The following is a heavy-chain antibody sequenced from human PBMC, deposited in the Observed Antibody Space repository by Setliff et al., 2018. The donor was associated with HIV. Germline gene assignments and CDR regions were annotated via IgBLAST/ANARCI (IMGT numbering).Heavy chain of an antibody. V-gene: IGHV1-3*04. Sequence: ASVKVSCKASGYTFTSYSMHWVRQAPGQRLEWMGWLRTGTGDTSYSVKFQGRLTITRDTSANTAYMELSNLRSEDTAVYYCARRATAAEVFDYWGQGTLVTVS. CDR1: GYTFTSYS. D-gene: IGHD6-13*01. CDR3: ARRATAAEVFDY. J-gene: IGHJ4*02. CDR2: LRTGTGDT.